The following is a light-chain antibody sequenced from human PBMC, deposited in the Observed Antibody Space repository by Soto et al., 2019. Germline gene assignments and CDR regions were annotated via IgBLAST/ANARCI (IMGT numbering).Light chain of an antibody. Sequence: DIQMTQSPSTLSASVVDRFTITCRASQIISYWLAWYRHKPGKAPNLLIYDVSRLESGVPSRFSGSGSGTEFTLTISSLQPDDSATYYCKHYESYSKFGQGTKVAIK. V-gene: IGKV1-5*01. CDR2: DVS. CDR3: KHYESYSK. CDR1: QIISYW. J-gene: IGKJ1*01.